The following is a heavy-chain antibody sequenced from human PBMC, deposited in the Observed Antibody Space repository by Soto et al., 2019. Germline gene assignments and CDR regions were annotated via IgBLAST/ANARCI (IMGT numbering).Heavy chain of an antibody. CDR1: RYTFKSHG. CDR2: IDSTGANT. V-gene: IGHV3-23*01. CDR3: VSWVSAHFDY. J-gene: IGHJ4*02. Sequence: PGGSLRLSCVVSRYTFKSHGLSWVRQAPGKGLEWVSTIDSTGANTHYADSVRGRFTISRDNSRNTLHLQMHDLRADDTALYYCVSWVSAHFDYWGQGTLGT. D-gene: IGHD3-16*01.